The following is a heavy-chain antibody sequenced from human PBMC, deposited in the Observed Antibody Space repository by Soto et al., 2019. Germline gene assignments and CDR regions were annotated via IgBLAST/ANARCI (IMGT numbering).Heavy chain of an antibody. CDR2: ISGSGGST. V-gene: IGHV3-23*01. CDR1: GFTFSSYA. D-gene: IGHD2-15*01. Sequence: PGGSLRLSCAASGFTFSSYAMSWVRQAPGKGLEWVSAISGSGGSTYYADSVKGRFTISRDNSKNTLYLQMNSLRAEDTAVYYCARDGGSGGNSGWGYYYYYGMDVWGQGTTVTVSS. CDR3: ARDGGSGGNSGWGYYYYYGMDV. J-gene: IGHJ6*02.